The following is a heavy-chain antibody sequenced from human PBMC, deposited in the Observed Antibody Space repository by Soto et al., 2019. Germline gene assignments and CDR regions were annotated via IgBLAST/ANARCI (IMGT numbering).Heavy chain of an antibody. Sequence: GSLRLSCAASVFTFSGYAMSWVRQAPGKGLEWVSSISGSGGGTYYADSVKGRFTFSRDNSKNTLYLQMNSLRAEDTAVYYCAKFGMATTKRSPPYYIDYWGQGALVTVSS. J-gene: IGHJ4*02. CDR1: VFTFSGYA. CDR2: ISGSGGGT. V-gene: IGHV3-23*01. CDR3: AKFGMATTKRSPPYYIDY. D-gene: IGHD1-1*01.